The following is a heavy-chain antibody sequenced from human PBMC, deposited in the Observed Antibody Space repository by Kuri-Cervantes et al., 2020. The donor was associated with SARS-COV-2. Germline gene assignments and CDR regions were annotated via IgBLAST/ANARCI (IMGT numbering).Heavy chain of an antibody. J-gene: IGHJ4*02. V-gene: IGHV3-11*06. CDR3: VRVRYTYGYALDY. Sequence: LSLTCAASGFTFSDYYMTWISQAPGKGLEWVSYISSRSASTNYADSVRGRFTISRADAQNSLYLQMNSLRAEDTAVYFCVRVRYTYGYALDYWGRGTLVTVSS. CDR1: GFTFSDYY. CDR2: ISSRSAST. D-gene: IGHD5-18*01.